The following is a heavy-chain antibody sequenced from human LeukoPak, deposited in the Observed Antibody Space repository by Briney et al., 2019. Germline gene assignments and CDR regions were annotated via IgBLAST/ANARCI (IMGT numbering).Heavy chain of an antibody. Sequence: PSETLSLTCTVSGGSISSYYWSWIRQPAGKGLEWIGRIYTSGSTNYNPSLKSRVTMSVDTSKNQFSLKLSSVTAADTAVYYCARDRELRFLEWPHFYMDVWGKGTTVTVSS. D-gene: IGHD3-3*01. CDR2: IYTSGST. CDR1: GGSISSYY. J-gene: IGHJ6*03. CDR3: ARDRELRFLEWPHFYMDV. V-gene: IGHV4-4*07.